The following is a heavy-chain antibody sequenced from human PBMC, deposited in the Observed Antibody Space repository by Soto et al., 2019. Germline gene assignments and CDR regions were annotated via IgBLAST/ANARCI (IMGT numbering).Heavy chain of an antibody. Sequence: SETLSLTCAVSGGSISSGGYSWSWIRQPPGKGLEWIGYIYHSGSTYYNPSLKSRVTISVDRSKNQFSLKLSSVTAADTAVYYCARPTYNSGSPFDYWGQGTLVTVSS. CDR3: ARPTYNSGSPFDY. J-gene: IGHJ4*02. CDR2: IYHSGST. V-gene: IGHV4-30-2*01. CDR1: GGSISSGGYS. D-gene: IGHD1-20*01.